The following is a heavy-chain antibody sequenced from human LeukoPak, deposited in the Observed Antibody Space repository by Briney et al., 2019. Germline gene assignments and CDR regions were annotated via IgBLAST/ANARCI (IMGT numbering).Heavy chain of an antibody. J-gene: IGHJ6*02. Sequence: SQTLSLTCTVSGGSISSGDYYWSWIRQPPGKGLEWIGYIYYSGSTYYNPSLKSRVTISVDTSKNQFSLKLSSVTAADTAVYYCARDCVVAYPRGMDVWGQGATVTVSS. CDR3: ARDCVVAYPRGMDV. V-gene: IGHV4-30-4*01. CDR1: GGSISSGDYY. D-gene: IGHD2-15*01. CDR2: IYYSGST.